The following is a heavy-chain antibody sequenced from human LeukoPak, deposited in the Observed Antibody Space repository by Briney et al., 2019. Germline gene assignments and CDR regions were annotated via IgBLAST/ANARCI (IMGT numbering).Heavy chain of an antibody. CDR1: GYTFSSYG. Sequence: ASVKVSCKASGYTFSSYGISWVRQAPGQGLEWMGWISVYNGNTNYVQKLQGRVTMTTVTSTSTAYMELRSLRSDDTAVYYCARVYSNYYYYGMDVWGQGTTVAVSS. CDR3: ARVYSNYYYYGMDV. J-gene: IGHJ6*02. D-gene: IGHD4-11*01. CDR2: ISVYNGNT. V-gene: IGHV1-18*01.